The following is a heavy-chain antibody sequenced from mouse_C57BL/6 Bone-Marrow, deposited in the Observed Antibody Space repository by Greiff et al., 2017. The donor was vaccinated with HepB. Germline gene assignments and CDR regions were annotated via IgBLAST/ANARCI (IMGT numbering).Heavy chain of an antibody. Sequence: QVQLQQPGAELVKPGASVKLSCKASGYTFTSYWMHWVKQRPGRGLEWIGRIDPNSGGTKYNEKFKSKATLTVDKPSSTAYMQLSSLTSEDSAVYYCARGSYYEYGGFAYWGQGTLVTVSA. CDR3: ARGSYYEYGGFAY. CDR2: IDPNSGGT. D-gene: IGHD2-4*01. CDR1: GYTFTSYW. J-gene: IGHJ3*01. V-gene: IGHV1-72*01.